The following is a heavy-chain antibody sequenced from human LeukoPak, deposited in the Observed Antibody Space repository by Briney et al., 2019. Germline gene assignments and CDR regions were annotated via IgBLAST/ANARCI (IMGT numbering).Heavy chain of an antibody. V-gene: IGHV3-74*01. CDR1: GNYW. J-gene: IGHJ4*02. D-gene: IGHD3-3*01. CDR3: AKAVLTYYDFWSGYPAGFYFDY. CDR2: INSDGSWT. Sequence: GSLRLSCAASGNYWMHWVRQVPGKGLVWVSHINSDGSWTSYADSVKGRFTISKDNAKNTVYLQMNSLRAEDTAVYYCAKAVLTYYDFWSGYPAGFYFDYWGQGTLVTVSS.